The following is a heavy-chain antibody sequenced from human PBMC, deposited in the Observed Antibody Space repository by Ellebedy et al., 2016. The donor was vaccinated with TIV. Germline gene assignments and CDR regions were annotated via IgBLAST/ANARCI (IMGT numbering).Heavy chain of an antibody. J-gene: IGHJ3*01. V-gene: IGHV3-33*02. CDR3: TRIKLWLGHLEGFDL. CDR2: IWDDGTNK. Sequence: GESLKISCSASGFTFSRYAMNWVRQVPGKGLEWVAVIWDDGTNKYYADSVKGRFTISRDTSTKTLFLQMSSLRAADTALYYCTRIKLWLGHLEGFDLWGQGTLVTVSS. D-gene: IGHD2/OR15-2a*01. CDR1: GFTFSRYA.